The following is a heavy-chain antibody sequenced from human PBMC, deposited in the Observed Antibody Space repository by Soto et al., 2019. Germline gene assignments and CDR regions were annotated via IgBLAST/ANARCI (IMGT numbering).Heavy chain of an antibody. V-gene: IGHV1-18*01. D-gene: IGHD2-15*01. CDR3: ARVAWGACGGGSCYPSVRYGMDV. CDR1: GYTFTSYG. J-gene: IGHJ6*02. CDR2: ISASNGNT. Sequence: QVQLVQSGAEVKKPGASVKVSCKASGYTFTSYGISWVRQAPGQGLEWMGWISASNGNTNYPQKLQGRVTMTTDTSTSTAYMELRSLRSDDTAVYYCARVAWGACGGGSCYPSVRYGMDVWGQGTTVTVSS.